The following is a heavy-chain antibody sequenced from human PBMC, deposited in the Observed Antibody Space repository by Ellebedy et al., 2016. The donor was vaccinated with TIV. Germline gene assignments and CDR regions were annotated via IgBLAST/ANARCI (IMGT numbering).Heavy chain of an antibody. CDR1: GFTFSSYA. CDR3: ARGGTGTTGGIDY. CDR2: ISGSGGST. D-gene: IGHD1-1*01. Sequence: GGSLRLSXAASGFTFSSYAMSWVRQAPGKGLEWVSTISGSGGSTYYADSVKGRFTISRDNSKNTLYLQMNSLRADDTAVYYCARGGTGTTGGIDYWGQGTLVTVSS. V-gene: IGHV3-23*01. J-gene: IGHJ4*02.